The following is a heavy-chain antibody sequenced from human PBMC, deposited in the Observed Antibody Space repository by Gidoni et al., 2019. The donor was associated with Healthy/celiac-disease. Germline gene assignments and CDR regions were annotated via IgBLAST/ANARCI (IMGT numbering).Heavy chain of an antibody. Sequence: QVQLVQSGAAGKKPGASVKVSCQASGYTFTSYGIHWVRQAPGQRLEWMGWLNAGNGNTKYSQKFQGRVTITRDTSASTVYMELSSLRSEDSAVYFCARGWDLLFSFDYWGQGTLVTVSS. CDR2: LNAGNGNT. CDR1: GYTFTSYG. CDR3: ARGWDLLFSFDY. J-gene: IGHJ4*02. D-gene: IGHD1-26*01. V-gene: IGHV1-3*01.